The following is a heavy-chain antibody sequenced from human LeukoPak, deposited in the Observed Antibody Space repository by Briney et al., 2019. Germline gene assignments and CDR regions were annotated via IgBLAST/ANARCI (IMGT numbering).Heavy chain of an antibody. J-gene: IGHJ4*02. CDR3: AKWGDIVIVPAYFDY. CDR1: GFTFSSYA. V-gene: IGHV3-23*01. Sequence: GGSLRLSCTASGFTFSSYAMSGVRQAPGKGLEWVSGVRGDGGTTYYTDSVKGRFTISRDNSKNTLYLQMNSLRAEDTAVYYCAKWGDIVIVPAYFDYWGQGTLVTVSS. CDR2: VRGDGGTT. D-gene: IGHD2-2*01.